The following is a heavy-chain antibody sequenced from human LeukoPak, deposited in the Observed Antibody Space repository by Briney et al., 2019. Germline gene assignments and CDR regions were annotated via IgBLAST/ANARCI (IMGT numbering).Heavy chain of an antibody. V-gene: IGHV3-7*03. Sequence: HPGGTLRLSCAASGFTFSGYWMSWVRQAPGKGLQWVANIKQDGTEKYYVDSVKGRFTISRDNSKNTLYLQMNSLRAEDTAVYYCAKGDIVLMVYAMGFDPWGQGTLVTVSS. D-gene: IGHD2-8*01. J-gene: IGHJ5*02. CDR1: GFTFSGYW. CDR2: IKQDGTEK. CDR3: AKGDIVLMVYAMGFDP.